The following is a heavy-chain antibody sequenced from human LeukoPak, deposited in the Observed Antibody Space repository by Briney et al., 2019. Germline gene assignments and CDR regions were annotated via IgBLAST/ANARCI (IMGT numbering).Heavy chain of an antibody. Sequence: GGSLRLSCAASGFTFSSYWMSWVRQAPGKGLGWLANIKQDGSEKYYVDSVKGRFTISRDNAKNSLYLQMNSLRAEDTAVYYCARVPYYDFWSGYYYDWYFDLWGRGTLVTVSS. CDR2: IKQDGSEK. CDR1: GFTFSSYW. V-gene: IGHV3-7*01. CDR3: ARVPYYDFWSGYYYDWYFDL. D-gene: IGHD3-3*01. J-gene: IGHJ2*01.